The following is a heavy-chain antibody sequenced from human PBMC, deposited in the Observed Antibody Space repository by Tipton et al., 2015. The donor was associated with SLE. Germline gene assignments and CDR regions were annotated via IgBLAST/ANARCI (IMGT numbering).Heavy chain of an antibody. CDR1: GNVISRGYF. CDR3: AKLRRPAVTLYYMDV. V-gene: IGHV4-38-2*01. D-gene: IGHD2-15*01. Sequence: GLVKPSETLSLTCGVSGNVISRGYFWGWIRQSPGKGLEWIGSIYHDGRTYYNPSLKSRVTTSVDTSMNHFSLKLSSVTAADTAVYYCAKLRRPAVTLYYMDVWGKGTTVTISS. CDR2: IYHDGRT. J-gene: IGHJ6*03.